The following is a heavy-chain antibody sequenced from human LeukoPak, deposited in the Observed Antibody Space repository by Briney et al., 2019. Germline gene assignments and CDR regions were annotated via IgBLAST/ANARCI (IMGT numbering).Heavy chain of an antibody. V-gene: IGHV3-23*01. CDR2: ISGSGGST. J-gene: IGHJ4*02. Sequence: GGSLRLSCAASGFTFSSYAMSWVRQAPGKGLEWVSAISGSGGSTYYADSVKGRFTISRGNSKNTLYLQMNSRRAEDTAVYYCAKGGLGLYSSSSRGSGGVDYWGQGTLVTVSS. CDR1: GFTFSSYA. D-gene: IGHD6-6*01. CDR3: AKGGLGLYSSSSRGSGGVDY.